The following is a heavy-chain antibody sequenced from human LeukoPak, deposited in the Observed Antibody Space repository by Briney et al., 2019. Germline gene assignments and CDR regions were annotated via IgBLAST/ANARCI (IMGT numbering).Heavy chain of an antibody. V-gene: IGHV4-61*02. CDR3: ARERITMIVVVNGPFDY. J-gene: IGHJ4*02. CDR1: GGSISSGSYY. D-gene: IGHD3-22*01. CDR2: MYTSGST. Sequence: SETLSLTCTVSGGSISSGSYYWSWIRQPAGKGLEWIGRMYTSGSTNYNRSLKSRVTISVDTSKNQFSLKLSSVTAADTAVYYCARERITMIVVVNGPFDYWGQGTLVTVSS.